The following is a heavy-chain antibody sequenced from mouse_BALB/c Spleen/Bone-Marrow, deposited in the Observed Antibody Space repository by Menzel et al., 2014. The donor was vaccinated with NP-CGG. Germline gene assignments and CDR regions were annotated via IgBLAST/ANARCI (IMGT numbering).Heavy chain of an antibody. CDR1: GFSLSRYS. J-gene: IGHJ1*01. V-gene: IGHV2-6-4*01. CDR2: IWGGGST. Sequence: VQRVESGPGLVAPSQSLSITCTVSGFSLSRYSVHWVRQPPGKGLEWLGMIWGGGSTDYNSALKSRLSISKDNSKSQVFLKTNSLQTDDTAMYYCARVVATDWYFDVWGAGTTVTVSS. D-gene: IGHD1-1*01. CDR3: ARVVATDWYFDV.